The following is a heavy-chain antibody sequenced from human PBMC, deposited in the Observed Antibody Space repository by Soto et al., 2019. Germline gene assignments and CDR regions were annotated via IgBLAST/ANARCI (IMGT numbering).Heavy chain of an antibody. CDR3: AHRFDWYYFNY. D-gene: IGHD3-9*01. CDR2: IYWDDDK. CDR1: GFSLRTSEVG. Sequence: SGLRGEPTQTLTLTCTFSGFSLRTSEVGVGWIRQPPGKALEWLALIYWDDDKRYSPSLKSRLTITKDTSKNQVVLTMTNMDPADTATYYCAHRFDWYYFNYRGRRTVVTVSS. V-gene: IGHV2-5*02. J-gene: IGHJ4*02.